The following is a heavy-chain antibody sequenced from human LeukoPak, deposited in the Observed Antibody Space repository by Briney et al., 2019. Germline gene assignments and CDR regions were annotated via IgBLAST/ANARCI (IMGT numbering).Heavy chain of an antibody. J-gene: IGHJ6*02. CDR2: ISVSVGST. V-gene: IGHV3-23*01. CDR1: GFTFSSYA. D-gene: IGHD2-15*01. CDR3: AKDGRYCSGGSPCWVYYYGMDV. Sequence: PGGSLRLSCAASGFTFSSYAMSWVRQAPGKGLEWGSAISVSVGSTYYADSVKGRFTISRDNSKNTRYLQMNSRRAEDTAVYYCAKDGRYCSGGSPCWVYYYGMDVWGQGTTVTVSS.